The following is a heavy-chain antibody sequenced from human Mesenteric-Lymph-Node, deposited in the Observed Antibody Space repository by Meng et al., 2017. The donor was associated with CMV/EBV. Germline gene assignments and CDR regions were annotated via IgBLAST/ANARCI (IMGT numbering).Heavy chain of an antibody. D-gene: IGHD3-10*01. CDR2: MRQDGGEK. Sequence: GGSLRLSCAASGFTFSSYWMSWVRQAPGKGLEWVANMRQDGGEKYYVDSVKGRFTISRDNAKNSLYLQMNSLRPEDTALYYCARGRGLEYWGPGALVTVSS. V-gene: IGHV3-7*01. CDR3: ARGRGLEY. J-gene: IGHJ4*02. CDR1: GFTFSSYW.